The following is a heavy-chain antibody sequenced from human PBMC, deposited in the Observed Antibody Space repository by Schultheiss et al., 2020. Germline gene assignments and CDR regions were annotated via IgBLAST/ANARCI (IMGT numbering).Heavy chain of an antibody. CDR3: ARDRSSGWSKNGMDV. CDR1: GFTFSAYG. V-gene: IGHV3-48*01. CDR2: ISGSSRNI. D-gene: IGHD6-19*01. Sequence: WGSLRLSCAASGFTFSAYGMNWVRQAPGKGLEWLSYISGSSRNIYYRDSVKGRFTISRDNAKNSLYLQMNSLRAEDTAVYYCARDRSSGWSKNGMDVWGPGNTFTVSS. J-gene: IGHJ6*02.